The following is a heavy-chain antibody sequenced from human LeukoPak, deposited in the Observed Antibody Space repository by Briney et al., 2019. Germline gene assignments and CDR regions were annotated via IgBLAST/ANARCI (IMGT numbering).Heavy chain of an antibody. J-gene: IGHJ4*02. CDR3: ARGGPFEEMAYDFDY. Sequence: SETLSLTCAVYGGSFSGYYWSWIRQPPGKGLEWIGEINHSGSTNYNPSLKSRVTISVDTSKNQFSLKLRSVTAADTAVYYCARGGPFEEMAYDFDYWGQGTLVTVSS. CDR2: INHSGST. V-gene: IGHV4-34*01. D-gene: IGHD5-24*01. CDR1: GGSFSGYY.